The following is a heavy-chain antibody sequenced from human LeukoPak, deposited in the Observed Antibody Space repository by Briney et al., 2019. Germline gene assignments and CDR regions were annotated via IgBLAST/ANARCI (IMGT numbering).Heavy chain of an antibody. CDR3: ARFVVWSGYYWGTNWFDP. CDR1: GGSISSFY. D-gene: IGHD3-3*01. Sequence: SETLSLTCTVSGGSISSFYWSWIRQPAGRGLEWIGRIDATGRTDYNPSLKSRVTMSLETSKKQFSRKLRSVTAADTAVYYCARFVVWSGYYWGTNWFDPWGQGTLVTVSS. V-gene: IGHV4-4*07. J-gene: IGHJ5*02. CDR2: IDATGRT.